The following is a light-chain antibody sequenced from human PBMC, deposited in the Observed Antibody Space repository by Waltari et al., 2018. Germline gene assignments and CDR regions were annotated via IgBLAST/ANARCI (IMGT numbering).Light chain of an antibody. CDR1: QNVNSF. CDR3: QHRGNLPET. Sequence: EIVLTQSPGTLSLSPGDRATLPCRDSQNVNSFLAWYQQKRGQAPRLLIYDASNRSTGTPDRTSGSGSGEDFALTISSLEPEDFAIYYCQHRGNLPETFGRGTRVEMK. CDR2: DAS. J-gene: IGKJ2*01. V-gene: IGKV3-11*01.